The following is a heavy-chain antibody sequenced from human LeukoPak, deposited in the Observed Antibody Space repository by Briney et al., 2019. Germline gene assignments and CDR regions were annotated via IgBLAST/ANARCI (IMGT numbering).Heavy chain of an antibody. CDR3: AREVGDTALNYFGIDV. V-gene: IGHV3-53*01. Sequence: GGSLRLSCAASGFTFSSYSMNWVRQAPGKGLEWVSIIFSGGATYYADSVKGRFTISRENSKNTLYLQMTNLRVEDTAVYYCAREVGDTALNYFGIDVWGQGTTVIVS. J-gene: IGHJ6*02. CDR1: GFTFSSYS. CDR2: IFSGGAT. D-gene: IGHD5-18*01.